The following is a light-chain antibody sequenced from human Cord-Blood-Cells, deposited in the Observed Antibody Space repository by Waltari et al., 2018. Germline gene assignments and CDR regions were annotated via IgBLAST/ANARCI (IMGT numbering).Light chain of an antibody. CDR1: SSDDGGSNY. J-gene: IGLJ1*01. V-gene: IGLV2-8*01. Sequence: QSALTQPPSASGSPGQSVTISCTGTSSDDGGSNYVSWYQQHPGKAPKLRIYKVSNSPSWVRERFPGSRSGNTASLTVSGLQAEDEADYDCSSYAGSNNCRVFGTGTKVTVL. CDR3: SSYAGSNNCRV. CDR2: KVS.